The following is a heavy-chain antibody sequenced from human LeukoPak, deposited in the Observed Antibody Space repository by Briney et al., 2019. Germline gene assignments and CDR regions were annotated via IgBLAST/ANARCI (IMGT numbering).Heavy chain of an antibody. CDR3: ARDRIVVVPAAGSGYYYYMDV. D-gene: IGHD2-2*01. J-gene: IGHJ6*03. CDR1: GGSISSYY. V-gene: IGHV4-59*01. CDR2: IYYSGST. Sequence: SETLSLTCTVSGGSISSYYWSWIRQPAGKGLEWIGYIYYSGSTNYNPSLKSRVTISVDTSKNQFSLKLSSVTAADTAVYYCARDRIVVVPAAGSGYYYYMDVWGKGTTVTVSS.